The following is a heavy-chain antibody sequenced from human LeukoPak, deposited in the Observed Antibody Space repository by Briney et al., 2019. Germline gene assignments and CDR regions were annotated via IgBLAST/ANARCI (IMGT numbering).Heavy chain of an antibody. CDR3: AAGDSSGYYPIYPPDY. V-gene: IGHV1-69*13. Sequence: ASVKVPCKASGGTFSSYAISWVRQAPGQGLEWMGEIIPIFGTANYAQKFQGRVTITADESTSTAYMELSSLRSEDTAVYYCAAGDSSGYYPIYPPDYWGQGTLVTVSS. D-gene: IGHD3-22*01. CDR1: GGTFSSYA. J-gene: IGHJ4*02. CDR2: IIPIFGTA.